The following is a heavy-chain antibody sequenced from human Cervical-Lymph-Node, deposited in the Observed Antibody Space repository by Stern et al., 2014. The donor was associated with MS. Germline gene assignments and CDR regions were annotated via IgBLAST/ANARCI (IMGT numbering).Heavy chain of an antibody. J-gene: IGHJ4*02. V-gene: IGHV1-46*01. D-gene: IGHD3-3*01. CDR1: GYTFTSYS. CDR3: ARDPHYDFWSGYPLYYFDF. CDR2: ISPSGGRP. Sequence: QVQLVQSGAEVKKPGASVKVSCKTSGYTFTSYSLHWVRQAPGQGLEWLGIISPSGGRPTYTQKFHDKVTLTSDTSTSTVYMDLNSLRSEDTAVYYCARDPHYDFWSGYPLYYFDFWGQGTLVTVSS.